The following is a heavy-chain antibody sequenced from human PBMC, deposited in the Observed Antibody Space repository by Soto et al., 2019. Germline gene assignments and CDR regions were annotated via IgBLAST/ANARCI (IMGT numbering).Heavy chain of an antibody. CDR1: GYTFTRYG. CDR2: ISAYNGNT. J-gene: IGHJ6*02. V-gene: IGHV1-18*01. Sequence: ASVKVSCKASGYTFTRYGISWVRQAPGQGLEWMGWISAYNGNTNYAQKLQGRVTMTTDTSTSTAYMELRSLRSDDTAVYYCARYSESVAGIGNYYYGMDVWGQGTTVTVSS. D-gene: IGHD6-19*01. CDR3: ARYSESVAGIGNYYYGMDV.